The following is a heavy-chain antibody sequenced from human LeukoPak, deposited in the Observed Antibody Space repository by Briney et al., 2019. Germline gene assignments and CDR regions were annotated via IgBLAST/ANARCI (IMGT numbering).Heavy chain of an antibody. CDR3: ASSRYFDWLLYFDY. CDR2: IYYSGST. J-gene: IGHJ4*02. CDR1: GGSISSYY. V-gene: IGHV4-59*08. Sequence: SETLSLTCTVSGGSISSYYWSWIRQPPGKGLEWIGYIYYSGSTNYNPSLKSRVTISVDTSKNQFSLKLSSVTAADTAVYYCASSRYFDWLLYFDYWGQGTLVTVSS. D-gene: IGHD3-9*01.